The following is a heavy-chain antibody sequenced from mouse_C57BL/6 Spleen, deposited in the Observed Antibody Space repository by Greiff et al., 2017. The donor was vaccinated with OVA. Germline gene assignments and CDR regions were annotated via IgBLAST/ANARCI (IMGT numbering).Heavy chain of an antibody. CDR3: TRLGQDAMDY. Sequence: QVQLQQSGAELVRPGASVTLSCKASGYTFTDYEMHWVKQTPVHGLEWIGAIDPETGGTAYNQKFKGKAILTADKSSSTAYMELRSLTSEDSAVYYCTRLGQDAMDYWGQGTSVTVSS. CDR1: GYTFTDYE. V-gene: IGHV1-15*01. CDR2: IDPETGGT. D-gene: IGHD3-3*01. J-gene: IGHJ4*01.